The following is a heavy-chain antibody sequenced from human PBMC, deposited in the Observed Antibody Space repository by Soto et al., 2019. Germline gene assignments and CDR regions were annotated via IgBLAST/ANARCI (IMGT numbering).Heavy chain of an antibody. CDR2: IYPGDSDT. Sequence: GESLKISCKGSGYSFSRYWIVWVRQMPGKGLEWMGTIYPGDSDTRYSPSFQGQVTISADKSISTAYLQWNSLKASDTAMYFCARNKGYCSSISCYGMDVWGQGAAVTAP. CDR1: GYSFSRYW. J-gene: IGHJ6*02. V-gene: IGHV5-51*01. CDR3: ARNKGYCSSISCYGMDV. D-gene: IGHD2-2*01.